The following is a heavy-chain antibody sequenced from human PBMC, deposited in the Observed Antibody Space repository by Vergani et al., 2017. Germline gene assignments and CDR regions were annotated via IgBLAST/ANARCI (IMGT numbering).Heavy chain of an antibody. V-gene: IGHV3-7*03. CDR2: IKQDGSEK. CDR3: ARTTGRGYAFDI. J-gene: IGHJ3*02. D-gene: IGHD4-17*01. Sequence: EVQLLESGGGLVQPGGSLRLSCAASGFTFSSYSMNWVRQAPGKGLEWVANIKQDGSEKYYVDSVKGRFTISRDNAKNSLYLQMNSLRAEDTAVYYCARTTGRGYAFDIWGQGPMVTVSS. CDR1: GFTFSSYS.